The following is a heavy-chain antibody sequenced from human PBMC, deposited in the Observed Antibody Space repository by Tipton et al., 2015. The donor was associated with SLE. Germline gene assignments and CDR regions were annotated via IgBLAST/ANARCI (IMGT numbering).Heavy chain of an antibody. J-gene: IGHJ6*02. CDR2: IYTSGST. D-gene: IGHD6-6*01. CDR3: ARESSSSLYYGMDV. CDR1: GGSISSGSYY. Sequence: TLSLTCTVSGGSISSGSYYWSWIRQPAGKGLEWIGYIYTSGSTNYNPPLKSRVTISVDTSKNQFSLKLSSVTAADTAVYYCARESSSSLYYGMDVWGQGTTVTVSS. V-gene: IGHV4-61*09.